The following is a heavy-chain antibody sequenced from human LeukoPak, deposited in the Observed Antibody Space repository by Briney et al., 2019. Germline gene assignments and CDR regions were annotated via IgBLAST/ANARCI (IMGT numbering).Heavy chain of an antibody. CDR2: INPNTGAT. Sequence: ASVKVSCKASGYTFSGHYMYWVRQAPGQGLEWMGWINPNTGATNYAQKFQGWVTMTRDMSISTTYMELSRLRSDDTAVYFCAREYISSWFDFWGQGTLVTVSS. D-gene: IGHD6-13*01. CDR3: AREYISSWFDF. CDR1: GYTFSGHY. J-gene: IGHJ4*02. V-gene: IGHV1-2*04.